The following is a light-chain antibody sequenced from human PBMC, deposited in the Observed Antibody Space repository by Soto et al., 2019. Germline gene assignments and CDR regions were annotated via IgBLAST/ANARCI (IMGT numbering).Light chain of an antibody. CDR3: SSYTRSSTLV. V-gene: IGLV2-14*03. Sequence: QSALTQPASVSGSPGQSITFSCTGTSSDVGSYNYVSWYQQHPGKAPKLMIYDVSNRPLGISNRFSGSKSGNTASLTISGLPAEDEADYYCSSYTRSSTLVFGGGTKVTVL. CDR2: DVS. CDR1: SSDVGSYNY. J-gene: IGLJ2*01.